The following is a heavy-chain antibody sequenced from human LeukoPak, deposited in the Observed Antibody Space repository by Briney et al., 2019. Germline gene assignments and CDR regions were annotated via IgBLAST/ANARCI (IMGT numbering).Heavy chain of an antibody. D-gene: IGHD5-12*01. CDR3: ARHSGYDGASFDY. CDR2: IYTSGST. J-gene: IGHJ4*02. CDR1: SGSISTSNYY. Sequence: SETQSLTCTVSSGSISTSNYYWSWIRQPAGKGLEWIGRIYTSGSTNYNPSLKSRVTISVDTSKNQFSLKLSSVTAADTAVYYCARHSGYDGASFDYWGQGTLVTVSS. V-gene: IGHV4-61*02.